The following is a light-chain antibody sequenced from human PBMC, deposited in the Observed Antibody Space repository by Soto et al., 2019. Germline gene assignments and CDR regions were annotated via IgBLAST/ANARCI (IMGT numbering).Light chain of an antibody. CDR3: QSYDSSLSGSLV. Sequence: QAVVTQPPSVSGAPGQRVTISCTGSSSNIGAGYDVHWYQQLPGTAPKLLIYGNSNRPSGVPDRFSGSKSGTSASLAITGLQAEYEADYYCQSYDSSLSGSLVFGGGTKLTVL. V-gene: IGLV1-40*01. CDR2: GNS. CDR1: SSNIGAGYD. J-gene: IGLJ2*01.